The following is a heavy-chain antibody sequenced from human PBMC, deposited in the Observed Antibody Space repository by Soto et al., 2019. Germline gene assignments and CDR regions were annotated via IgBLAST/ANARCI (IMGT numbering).Heavy chain of an antibody. Sequence: SETLSLTCIVSGASVSSYYWSWVRQPPGKGLEWIGYIYYIGAYNYNPSLKSRVTISVDTSKNQFSLKLTSVTAADTAVYYCARTPETRDWLDPWGQGTLVTVSS. V-gene: IGHV4-59*02. CDR2: IYYIGAY. CDR3: ARTPETRDWLDP. D-gene: IGHD1-7*01. J-gene: IGHJ5*02. CDR1: GASVSSYY.